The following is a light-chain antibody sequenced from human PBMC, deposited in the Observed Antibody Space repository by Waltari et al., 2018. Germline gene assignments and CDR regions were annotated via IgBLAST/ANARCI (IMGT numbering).Light chain of an antibody. Sequence: DIQMTQSPSTLSASVGDRVTITCRASQSITNWLAWYQQKPGKAPKLLSYRASNLESGVPSRFSVSGSGTEFTLTISSLQPDDFATYYCQQYDNYWTFGQGTKVEIK. CDR3: QQYDNYWT. CDR1: QSITNW. J-gene: IGKJ1*01. CDR2: RAS. V-gene: IGKV1-5*03.